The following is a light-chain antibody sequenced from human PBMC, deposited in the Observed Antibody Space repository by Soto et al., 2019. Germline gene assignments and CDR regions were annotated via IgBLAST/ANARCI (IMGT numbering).Light chain of an antibody. CDR2: DAS. CDR1: QSVFDF. Sequence: EIVLTQSPATLSLSPGERATLSCRASQSVFDFLDWLQQKPGQAPRVLIYDASKRAAGIPDRFSGSGSETHFTLTIGSLEPEDFAVYYCQQRSRWPLTFGTGTKVDIK. V-gene: IGKV3-11*01. J-gene: IGKJ3*01. CDR3: QQRSRWPLT.